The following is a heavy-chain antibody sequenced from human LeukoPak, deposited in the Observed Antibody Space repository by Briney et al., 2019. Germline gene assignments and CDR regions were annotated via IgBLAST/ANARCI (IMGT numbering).Heavy chain of an antibody. CDR3: ARTPRGDTYDILTGWNY. CDR1: GFTFSSYG. CDR2: IWYDGSNK. V-gene: IGHV3-33*01. D-gene: IGHD3-9*01. J-gene: IGHJ4*02. Sequence: GGSLRLSCAASGFTFSSYGMHWVRQAPGKGLEWVAVIWYDGSNKYYADSVKGRFTIFRDNSKNTLYLQMNSLRAEDTAVYYCARTPRGDTYDILTGWNYWGQGTLVTVSS.